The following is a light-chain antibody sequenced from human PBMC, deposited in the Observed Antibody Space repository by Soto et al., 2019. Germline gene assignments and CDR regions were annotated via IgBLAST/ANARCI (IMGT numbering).Light chain of an antibody. CDR2: EVN. CDR3: RSYAGIGGV. V-gene: IGLV2-8*01. J-gene: IGLJ2*01. CDR1: SSDVGGYNY. Sequence: QSALTQPPSASGSPGQSVTISCTGTSSDVGGYNYVSWYQQHPGKAPKLMIYEVNKRPSGVPDRFSGSKSGYTASLTVSGLQAEDEADYYCRSYAGIGGVFGGGTKVTVL.